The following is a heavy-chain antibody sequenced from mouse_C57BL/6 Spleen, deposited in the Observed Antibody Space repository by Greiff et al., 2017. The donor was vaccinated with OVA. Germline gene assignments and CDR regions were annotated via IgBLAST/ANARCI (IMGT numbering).Heavy chain of an antibody. D-gene: IGHD1-1*01. CDR2: ISSGGSYT. CDR1: GFTFSSYG. J-gene: IGHJ2*01. CDR3: ARLITTVKDY. Sequence: EVQGVESGGDLVKPGGSLKLSCAASGFTFSSYGMSWVRQTPDKRLEWVATISSGGSYTYYPDSVKGRFTISRNNAKTTLYMQMSSLKSEDTAMYYCARLITTVKDYWGQGTTLTVSS. V-gene: IGHV5-6*01.